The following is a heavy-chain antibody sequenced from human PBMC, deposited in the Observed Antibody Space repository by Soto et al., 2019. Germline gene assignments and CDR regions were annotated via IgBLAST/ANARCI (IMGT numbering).Heavy chain of an antibody. V-gene: IGHV3-15*07. Sequence: GGSLSLSCAASGFTFNNAAMNWVRQGPGKGLEWVGRIKSKTDGGATDYAAPVKGRFTISRDDSKNTLYLQMNSLKSEDTAVYYCATHRCFLQTECYYFDYWGQGALVTVS. CDR2: IKSKTDGGAT. D-gene: IGHD3-16*02. CDR3: ATHRCFLQTECYYFDY. J-gene: IGHJ4*02. CDR1: GFTFNNAA.